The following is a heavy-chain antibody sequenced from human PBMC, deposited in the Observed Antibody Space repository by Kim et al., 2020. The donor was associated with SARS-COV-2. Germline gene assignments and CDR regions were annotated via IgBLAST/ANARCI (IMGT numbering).Heavy chain of an antibody. D-gene: IGHD5-18*01. J-gene: IGHJ4*02. Sequence: GGSLRLSCAASGFTFSSYGMHWVRQAPGKGLEWVAVISYDGSNKYYADSVKGRFTISRDNSKNTLYLLMNSLRAEDTAVYYCAKSATDLYVDTAADYWGQGTLVTVSS. CDR2: ISYDGSNK. CDR3: AKSATDLYVDTAADY. CDR1: GFTFSSYG. V-gene: IGHV3-30*18.